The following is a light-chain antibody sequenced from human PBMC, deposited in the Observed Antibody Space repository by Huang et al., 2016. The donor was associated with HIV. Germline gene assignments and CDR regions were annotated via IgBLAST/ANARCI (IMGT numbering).Light chain of an antibody. V-gene: IGKV3-11*01. CDR2: DAS. CDR1: QSVSHY. J-gene: IGKJ3*01. CDR3: QQRNSWPPIFT. Sequence: EIVLTQSPANLSLSPGERATLSSRASQSVSHYLAWYQQKSGQAPRLLIYDASNRAPGIPARFSGSGSWTDFTLTISSLEPEDFAVYYCQQRNSWPPIFTFGPGTKVDIK.